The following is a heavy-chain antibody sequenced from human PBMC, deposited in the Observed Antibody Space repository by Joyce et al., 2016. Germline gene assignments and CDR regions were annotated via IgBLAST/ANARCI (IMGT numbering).Heavy chain of an antibody. CDR3: AKFASGSRSDNPEPFDI. CDR2: IPYDGNNE. Sequence: QGQLAESGGGVVRPGGSLRLSCTGSGSTFSTYGIHWVRQAPGKGLEWVAVIPYDGNNENYADSVKGRFTISRDNSRNTVNLQMSSLRPDDTAFYFCAKFASGSRSDNPEPFDIWGRGTMVTVSS. V-gene: IGHV3-30*18. J-gene: IGHJ3*02. D-gene: IGHD1-1*01. CDR1: GSTFSTYG.